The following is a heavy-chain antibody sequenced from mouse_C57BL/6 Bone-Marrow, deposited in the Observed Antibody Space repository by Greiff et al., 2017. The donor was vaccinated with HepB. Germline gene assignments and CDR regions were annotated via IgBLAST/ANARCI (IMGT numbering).Heavy chain of an antibody. CDR2: IWSGGST. CDR1: GFSLTSYG. D-gene: IGHD2-2*01. J-gene: IGHJ4*01. V-gene: IGHV2-2*01. Sequence: VQLQQSGPGLVQPSQSLSITCTVSGFSLTSYGVHWVRQSPGKGLEWLGVIWSGGSTDYNAAFISRLSISKDNSKSQVFFKMNSLQADDTAIYYCASLRLRIYAMDYWGQGTSVTVSS. CDR3: ASLRLRIYAMDY.